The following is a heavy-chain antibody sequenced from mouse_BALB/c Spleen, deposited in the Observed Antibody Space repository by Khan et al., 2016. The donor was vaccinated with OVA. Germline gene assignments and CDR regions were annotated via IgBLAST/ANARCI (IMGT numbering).Heavy chain of an antibody. D-gene: IGHD1-1*01. CDR3: VNHGSSSAWFTY. Sequence: QVQLQQSGAELAKPGASVKMSCKASGYTFANYWMHWVKQRPGQGLEWIGYINPSTDYTEYNQKFKDKATLTADKSSSTAYMQLTSLTSEDSALYYCVNHGSSSAWFTYWGQGTLVTVSA. J-gene: IGHJ3*01. V-gene: IGHV1-7*01. CDR1: GYTFANYW. CDR2: INPSTDYT.